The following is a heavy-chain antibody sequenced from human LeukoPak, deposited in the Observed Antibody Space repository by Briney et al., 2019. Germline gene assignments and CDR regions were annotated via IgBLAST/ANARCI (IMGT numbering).Heavy chain of an antibody. Sequence: GESLKISCKGSGYSFTSYWIGWVRHMPGKSLEWMGIIYPGDSDTRYSPSFQGQVTISADKSISTAYLQWSSLKASDTAMYYCARHARYSSSWYWFDPWGQGTLVTVSS. CDR2: IYPGDSDT. J-gene: IGHJ5*02. CDR3: ARHARYSSSWYWFDP. CDR1: GYSFTSYW. V-gene: IGHV5-51*01. D-gene: IGHD6-13*01.